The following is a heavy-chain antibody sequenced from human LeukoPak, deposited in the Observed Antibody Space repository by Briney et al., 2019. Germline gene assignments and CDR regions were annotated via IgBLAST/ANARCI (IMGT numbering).Heavy chain of an antibody. CDR2: INSDGRST. CDR1: GFTFSNYW. J-gene: IGHJ4*02. D-gene: IGHD6-6*01. V-gene: IGHV3-74*01. Sequence: GGSLRLSCAASGFTFSNYWMHWVRQAPGKGLVWVSRINSDGRSTNYADSVKGRFTISRDNAKNTLYLQMNSLRAEDTAVYYCARREYSSSSETYFDYWGQGTLVTVSS. CDR3: ARREYSSSSETYFDY.